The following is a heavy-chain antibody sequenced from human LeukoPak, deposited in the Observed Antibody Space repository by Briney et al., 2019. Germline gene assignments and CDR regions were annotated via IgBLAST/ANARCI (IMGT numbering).Heavy chain of an antibody. D-gene: IGHD5-24*01. CDR3: ATGLRMATTRRAFDI. CDR1: GGTFSSYA. CDR2: IIPIFGTA. V-gene: IGHV1-69*01. J-gene: IGHJ3*02. Sequence: SVKVSCKASGGTFSSYAISWVRQAPGQGLEWMGGIIPIFGTANYAQKFQGRVTITADESTSTAYMELSSVRSEDTAVYYCATGLRMATTRRAFDIWGQGTMVTVSS.